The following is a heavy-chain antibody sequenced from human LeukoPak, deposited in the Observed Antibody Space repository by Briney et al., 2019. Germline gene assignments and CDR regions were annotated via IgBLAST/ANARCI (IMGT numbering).Heavy chain of an antibody. CDR1: HFTFDDYA. V-gene: IGHV3-43D*03. CDR2: ISRDGGRT. CDR3: AKGGGDTAMAMDY. Sequence: GGSLRLSCAASHFTFDDYAMHWVRQAPGKGLEWVSLISRDGGRTYYADSVKGRFTISRDNSKNSLFLQMPRLTAEDTAFYYCAKGGGDTAMAMDYWGQGTLVTVSS. J-gene: IGHJ4*02. D-gene: IGHD5-18*01.